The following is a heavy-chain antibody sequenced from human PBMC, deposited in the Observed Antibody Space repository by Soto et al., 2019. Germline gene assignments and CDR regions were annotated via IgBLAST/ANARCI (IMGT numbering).Heavy chain of an antibody. V-gene: IGHV1-69*01. CDR2: IIPIFGTA. D-gene: IGHD2-2*01. J-gene: IGHJ4*02. CDR3: ARLVVPAANEEYYFDY. CDR1: GDISSSYA. Sequence: HVQLVQSGAEVKKPPSSVKVSCKASGDISSSYAISWVRQAPGQGLEWMGGIIPIFGTATYAQKFQGRVTITADESTSTASMHPSSLRSEDTAVYYWARLVVPAANEEYYFDYWGQGTLVTVSS.